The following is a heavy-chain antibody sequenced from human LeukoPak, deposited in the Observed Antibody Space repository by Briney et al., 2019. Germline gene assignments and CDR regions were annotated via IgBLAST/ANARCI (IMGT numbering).Heavy chain of an antibody. V-gene: IGHV3-73*01. CDR2: IRSKTNSYAT. J-gene: IGHJ3*02. CDR1: GFTFSGSA. Sequence: GGPLRLSCAASGFTFSGSAMHWVRQASGKGLEWVGRIRSKTNSYATSYAASVKGRFALSRDDSKKTAYLQMNSLRAEDTAVYYCARRSAAKDAFDIWGQGTMVTVSS. CDR3: ARRSAAKDAFDI. D-gene: IGHD6-25*01.